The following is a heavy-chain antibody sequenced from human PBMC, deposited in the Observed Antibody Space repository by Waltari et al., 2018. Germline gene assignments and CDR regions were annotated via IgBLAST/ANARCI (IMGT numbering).Heavy chain of an antibody. J-gene: IGHJ6*02. Sequence: EVQLVESGGGLVKPGGSLRLSCAASGFTFSNAWMSWVRQAPGKGLEWVGHIKSKTDGGTTDYAAPVKGRFTISRDDSKNTLYLQMNSLKTEDTAVYYCTTATPFYYYYGMDVWGQGTTVTVSS. CDR1: GFTFSNAW. CDR2: IKSKTDGGTT. CDR3: TTATPFYYYYGMDV. D-gene: IGHD4-4*01. V-gene: IGHV3-15*01.